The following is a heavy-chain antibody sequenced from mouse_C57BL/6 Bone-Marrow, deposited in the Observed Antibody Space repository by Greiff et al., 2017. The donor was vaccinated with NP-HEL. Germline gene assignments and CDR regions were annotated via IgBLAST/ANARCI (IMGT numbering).Heavy chain of an antibody. J-gene: IGHJ4*01. CDR3: SREGGLRRRTYAMDY. Sequence: EVQLVESEGGLVQPGSSMKLSCTASGFTFSDYYMAWVRQVPEKGLEWVANINYDGSGTYYLDSLKSRFIISRDNAKNILYLQMSSLKSEDTATYYCSREGGLRRRTYAMDYWGQGPSVTVSS. CDR1: GFTFSDYY. CDR2: INYDGSGT. V-gene: IGHV5-16*01. D-gene: IGHD2-4*01.